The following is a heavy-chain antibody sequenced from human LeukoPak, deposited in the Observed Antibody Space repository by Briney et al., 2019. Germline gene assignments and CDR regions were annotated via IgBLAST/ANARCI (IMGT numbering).Heavy chain of an antibody. J-gene: IGHJ5*02. Sequence: SETLSLTCTVSGGSISSSTYPWGWIRQPPGKGLEWIGSIYYSGNTYYNPYLKSRVTISVDTSKNQFSVKLSSVTAADTAVYYCARDDGNWSDVYWFDPWGQGTLVTVSS. D-gene: IGHD1-1*01. CDR1: GGSISSSTYP. CDR2: IYYSGNT. V-gene: IGHV4-39*02. CDR3: ARDDGNWSDVYWFDP.